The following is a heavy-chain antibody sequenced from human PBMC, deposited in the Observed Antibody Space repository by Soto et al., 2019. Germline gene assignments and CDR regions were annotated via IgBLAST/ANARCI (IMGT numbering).Heavy chain of an antibody. CDR1: GGSFSGYY. J-gene: IGHJ6*02. CDR2: INHSGST. D-gene: IGHD6-6*01. CDR3: ARGGTYSSSRLVRGMDV. Sequence: PSETLSLTCAVYGGSFSGYYWSWIRQPPGKGLEWIGEINHSGSTNYNPSLKSRVTISVDTSKNQFSLKLSSVTAADTAVFYCARGGTYSSSRLVRGMDVWGQGTTVTVSS. V-gene: IGHV4-34*01.